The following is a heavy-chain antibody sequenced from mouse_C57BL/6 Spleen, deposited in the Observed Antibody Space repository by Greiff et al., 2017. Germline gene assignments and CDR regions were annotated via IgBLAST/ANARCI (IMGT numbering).Heavy chain of an antibody. D-gene: IGHD2-4*01. Sequence: VQLQHPGAELVKPGASVKMSCKASGYTFTSYWITWVKQRPGQGLEWIGDIYPGSGSTNYNEKFKRKATLTVDTSSSTAYMQLSSLTSEDSAVYYCARGGDYALDYWGQGTTLTVSS. V-gene: IGHV1-55*01. J-gene: IGHJ2*01. CDR1: GYTFTSYW. CDR2: IYPGSGST. CDR3: ARGGDYALDY.